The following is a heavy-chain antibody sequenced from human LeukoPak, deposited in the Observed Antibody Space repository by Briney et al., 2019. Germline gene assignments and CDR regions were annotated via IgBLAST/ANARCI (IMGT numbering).Heavy chain of an antibody. J-gene: IGHJ4*02. V-gene: IGHV1-69*05. CDR3: AREIVGTPTSFFDH. D-gene: IGHD1-26*01. CDR1: GGTFSSYA. CDR2: IIPMFGRT. Sequence: GASVKVSCKASGGTFSSYAISWVRQAPGQGLEWIGRIIPMFGRTNYAQKFQGRLTITTDESTTTAYMELSSLRSEDTAVYYCAREIVGTPTSFFDHWGQGTLVTVSS.